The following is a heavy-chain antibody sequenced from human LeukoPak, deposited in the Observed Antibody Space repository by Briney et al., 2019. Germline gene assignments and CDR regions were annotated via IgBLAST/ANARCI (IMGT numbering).Heavy chain of an antibody. V-gene: IGHV3-30*02. Sequence: GGSLRLSCAASGFTFSSYGMHWVRQAPGKGLEWVAFIRYDGSNKYYADSVKGRFTISRDNSKNTLYLQMNSLRAEDTAVYYCAKDHCSSTSCYLHFDYWGQGTLVTVSS. CDR3: AKDHCSSTSCYLHFDY. D-gene: IGHD2-2*01. J-gene: IGHJ4*02. CDR2: IRYDGSNK. CDR1: GFTFSSYG.